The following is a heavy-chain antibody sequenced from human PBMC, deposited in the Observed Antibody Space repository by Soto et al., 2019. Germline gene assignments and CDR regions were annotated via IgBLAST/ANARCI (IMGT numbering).Heavy chain of an antibody. J-gene: IGHJ6*02. CDR1: GYTFTSYY. CDR2: INPSGGST. V-gene: IGHV1-46*03. D-gene: IGHD4-17*01. Sequence: ASVKVSCKACGYTFTSYYMHWVRQAPGQGLEWMGIINPSGGSTSYAQKFQGRVTMTRDTSTSTVYMELSSLRSEDTAVYYCARESDGDYADFGMDVWGQGTTVTVSS. CDR3: ARESDGDYADFGMDV.